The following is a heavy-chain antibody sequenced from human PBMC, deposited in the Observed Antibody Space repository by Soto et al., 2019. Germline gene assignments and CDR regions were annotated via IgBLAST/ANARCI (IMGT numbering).Heavy chain of an antibody. V-gene: IGHV3-48*01. J-gene: IGHJ4*02. CDR2: ISSSSSTI. CDR1: GFTLSSYS. Sequence: EVQLVESGGGLVQPGGSLRLSCAASGFTLSSYSMNWVRQAPGKGLEWVSYISSSSSTIYYADSVKGRFTISRDNAKNSLYLQMNSLRAEDTAVYYCETYYYDSSGYFDYFDYWGQGTLVTVSS. D-gene: IGHD3-22*01. CDR3: ETYYYDSSGYFDYFDY.